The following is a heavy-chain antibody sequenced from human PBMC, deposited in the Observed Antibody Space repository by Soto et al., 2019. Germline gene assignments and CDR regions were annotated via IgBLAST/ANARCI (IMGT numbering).Heavy chain of an antibody. CDR3: ARGKGMVLGNNWFDP. J-gene: IGHJ5*02. V-gene: IGHV6-1*01. D-gene: IGHD3-10*01. Sequence: SQTLSLTCAISGDSVSSNSAAWNWIRQSPSRGLEWLGRTYYRSKWYNDYAVSVKSRITINPDTSKNQFSLQLNSVTPEDTSVYYCARGKGMVLGNNWFDPWGQGTLVTAPQ. CDR1: GDSVSSNSAA. CDR2: TYYRSKWYN.